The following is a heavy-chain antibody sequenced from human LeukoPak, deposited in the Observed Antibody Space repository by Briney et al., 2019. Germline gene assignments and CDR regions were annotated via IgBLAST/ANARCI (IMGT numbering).Heavy chain of an antibody. CDR2: IYYSGST. J-gene: IGHJ6*03. V-gene: IGHV4-59*12. CDR3: AREDIVVVPAAHGYYMDV. D-gene: IGHD2-2*01. Sequence: SETLSLTCTVSGGSISSYYWSWIRQPPGKGLEWIGYIYYSGSTNYNPSLKSRVTMSVDTSKNQFSPKLSSVAAADTAVYYCAREDIVVVPAAHGYYMDVWGKGTTVTVSS. CDR1: GGSISSYY.